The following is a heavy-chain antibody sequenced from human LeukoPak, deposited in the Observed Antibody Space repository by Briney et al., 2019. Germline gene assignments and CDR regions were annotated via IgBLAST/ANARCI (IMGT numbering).Heavy chain of an antibody. CDR2: IYYSGST. CDR1: GGSISSGAYY. J-gene: IGHJ4*02. Sequence: PSQTLSLTCTVSGGSISSGAYYWSWIRQPPGKVLGWIGYIYYSGSTYYNPSLKSRITISVDTSKNQFSLKLGSVTAADTAGYYCARGPVVGQIDYWGQGTLVTVSS. V-gene: IGHV4-30-4*08. CDR3: ARGPVVGQIDY.